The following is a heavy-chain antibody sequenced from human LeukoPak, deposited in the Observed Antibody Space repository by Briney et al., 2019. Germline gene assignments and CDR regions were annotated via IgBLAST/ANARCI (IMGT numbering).Heavy chain of an antibody. CDR1: GGSISSYY. D-gene: IGHD2-15*01. CDR2: INHSGST. CDR3: ASRYCSGGSCYYDY. Sequence: SETLSLTCTVSGGSISSYYWSWIRQPPGKGLEWIGEINHSGSTNYNPSLKSRVTISVDASKNQFSLKLSSVTAADTAVYYCASRYCSGGSCYYDYWGQGTLVTVSS. J-gene: IGHJ4*02. V-gene: IGHV4-34*01.